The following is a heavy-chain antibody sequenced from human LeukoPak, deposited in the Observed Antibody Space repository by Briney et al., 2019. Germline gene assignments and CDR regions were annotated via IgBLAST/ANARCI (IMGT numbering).Heavy chain of an antibody. V-gene: IGHV3-53*01. CDR2: IYSGGST. Sequence: GGSLSLSCAASGFTVSSNYMSWVRQAPGKGLEWVSVIYSGGSTYYADSVKGRFTISRDNSKNTLYLQMNSLRAEDTAVYYCASHFLGGNPPVDYWGQGTLVTVSS. CDR1: GFTVSSNY. CDR3: ASHFLGGNPPVDY. D-gene: IGHD4-23*01. J-gene: IGHJ4*02.